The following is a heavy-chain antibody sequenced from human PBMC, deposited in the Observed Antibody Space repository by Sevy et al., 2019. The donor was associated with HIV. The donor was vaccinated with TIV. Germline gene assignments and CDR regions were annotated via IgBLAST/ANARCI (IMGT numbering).Heavy chain of an antibody. CDR3: ASDALAAAGGYYYYGMDV. CDR2: INGSGGYT. CDR1: GFTFRSYV. V-gene: IGHV3-23*01. D-gene: IGHD6-13*01. Sequence: GGSLRLSCAASGFTFRSYVMSWVRQAPGKGLEWVCTINGSGGYTYYADSVKGRFTISRDNSKNTLYLQMNSLRAEDTAVYYCASDALAAAGGYYYYGMDVWGQGTTVTVSS. J-gene: IGHJ6*02.